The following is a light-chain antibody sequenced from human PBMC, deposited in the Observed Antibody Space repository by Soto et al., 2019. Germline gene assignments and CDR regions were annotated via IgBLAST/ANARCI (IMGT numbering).Light chain of an antibody. J-gene: IGLJ1*01. CDR1: SSDIGGYNF. CDR2: DVT. CDR3: ASYRSSGTPYV. Sequence: QSALTQPASVSGSPGQSITISCSGTSSDIGGYNFVSWYQQLPGKAPKLMIYDVTNRPSGVSHRFSGSKSGDTASLTISGLQAEDEADYYCASYRSSGTPYVLGTGTKLTVL. V-gene: IGLV2-14*03.